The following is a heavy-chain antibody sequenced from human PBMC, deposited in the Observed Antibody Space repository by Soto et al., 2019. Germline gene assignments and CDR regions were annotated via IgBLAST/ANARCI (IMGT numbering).Heavy chain of an antibody. J-gene: IGHJ4*02. CDR3: AKISEPGNLFDY. V-gene: IGHV5-51*01. CDR2: IYPGDSDA. D-gene: IGHD6-13*01. CDR1: GYRFTSYW. Sequence: GESLKISCTVSGYRFTSYWIGWVRQMPGKGLEWMGIIYPGDSDARYSPSFQGLVTISADKSIFTAYLQMNRLTAEDTAVYYCAKISEPGNLFDYWGRGTLVTVSS.